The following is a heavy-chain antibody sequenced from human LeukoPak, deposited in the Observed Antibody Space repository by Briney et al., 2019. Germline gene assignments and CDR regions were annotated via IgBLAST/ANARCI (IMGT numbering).Heavy chain of an antibody. CDR2: ISGTGGST. D-gene: IGHD3-22*01. V-gene: IGHV3-23*01. J-gene: IGHJ4*02. CDR3: AKESGDDSSGYYEVFDY. Sequence: GGSLRLSRTASGFTFTSYAMSWVRQAPGKGLEWVSVISGTGGSTNHADSVKGRFTISRDNSKNTPYLQMNSLRAEDTAVYYCAKESGDDSSGYYEVFDYWGQGTLVTVSS. CDR1: GFTFTSYA.